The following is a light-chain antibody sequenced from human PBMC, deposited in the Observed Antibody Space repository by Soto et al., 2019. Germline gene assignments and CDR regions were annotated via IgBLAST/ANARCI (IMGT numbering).Light chain of an antibody. Sequence: EIVMTQSPATLSVSPGERATLSCRASQSVSNNLAWYQQKPGQPPRLLIYDASARATGIPARFSGSGSETEFTLTITSLQSEDFAVYYCQQYQNLWTFGQGTKVDIK. V-gene: IGKV3-15*01. CDR3: QQYQNLWT. CDR2: DAS. J-gene: IGKJ1*01. CDR1: QSVSNN.